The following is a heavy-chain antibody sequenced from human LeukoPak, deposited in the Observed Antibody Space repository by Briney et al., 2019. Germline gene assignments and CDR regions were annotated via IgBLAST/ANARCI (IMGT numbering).Heavy chain of an antibody. CDR3: ARVTNPRLFAFDI. D-gene: IGHD1/OR15-1a*01. CDR1: GGSISGDDYS. J-gene: IGHJ3*02. Sequence: SETLSLTCAVSGGSISGDDYSWSWIRQPPGKGLEWIGYIYYSGSTNYNPSLKSRVTISVDTSKNQFSLKLSSVTAADTAVYYCARVTNPRLFAFDIWGQGTMVTVSS. V-gene: IGHV4-61*08. CDR2: IYYSGST.